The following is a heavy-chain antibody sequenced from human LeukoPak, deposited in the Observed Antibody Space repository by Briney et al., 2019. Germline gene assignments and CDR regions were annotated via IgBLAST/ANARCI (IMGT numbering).Heavy chain of an antibody. Sequence: GGSLRLSCAASGFTFSSYAMSWVRQAPGKGLEWVSTITGSGARTYYADSVKGRFTISRDNSKNTLYLQMNSLRAEDMALYYCAKDRGTTISFPLFDYWGQGTLVTVSS. CDR1: GFTFSSYA. D-gene: IGHD3-9*01. CDR3: AKDRGTTISFPLFDY. CDR2: ITGSGART. J-gene: IGHJ4*02. V-gene: IGHV3-23*01.